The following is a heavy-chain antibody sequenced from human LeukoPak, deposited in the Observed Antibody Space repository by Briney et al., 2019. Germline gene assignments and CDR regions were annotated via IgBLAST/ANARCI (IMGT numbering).Heavy chain of an antibody. CDR3: ARDHTDTAMGH. J-gene: IGHJ4*02. Sequence: SETLSLTYTVSGGSISSYYWSWIRQPPGKGLEWIGYIYYSGSTNYKPSLKSRVTISVDTSKNQFSLKLSSVTAADTAVYYCARDHTDTAMGHWGQGTLVTVSS. D-gene: IGHD5-18*01. CDR1: GGSISSYY. V-gene: IGHV4-59*12. CDR2: IYYSGST.